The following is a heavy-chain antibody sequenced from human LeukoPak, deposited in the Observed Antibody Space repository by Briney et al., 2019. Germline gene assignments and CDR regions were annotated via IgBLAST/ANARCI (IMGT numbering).Heavy chain of an antibody. Sequence: SETLSLTCAVYGGSFSGYYWSWIRQPPGKGLEWIGEISHSGGTNYNPSLKSRVTISVDTSKNQFSLKLSSVTAADTAVYYCAAQYSGYVRLDYWGQGTLVAVSS. J-gene: IGHJ4*02. CDR1: GGSFSGYY. D-gene: IGHD5-12*01. V-gene: IGHV4-34*01. CDR2: ISHSGGT. CDR3: AAQYSGYVRLDY.